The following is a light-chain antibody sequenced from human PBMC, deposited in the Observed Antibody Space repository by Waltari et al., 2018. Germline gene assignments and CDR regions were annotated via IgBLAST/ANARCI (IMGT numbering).Light chain of an antibody. CDR3: SSYTATDTYV. V-gene: IGLV2-14*03. CDR2: DVS. J-gene: IGLJ1*01. CDR1: NRDIGLSDY. Sequence: SALTQPASMSGYPGQSITISCTGTNRDIGLSDYVSWYQQHPGNAPKLIISDVSKRSSGVPARFSGSVSGYTASLTISGLQAEDEADYYCSSYTATDTYVFGSGTTVIVL.